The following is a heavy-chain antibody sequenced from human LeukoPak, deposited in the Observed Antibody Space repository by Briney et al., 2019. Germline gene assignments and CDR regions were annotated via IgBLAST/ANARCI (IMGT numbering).Heavy chain of an antibody. V-gene: IGHV4-61*02. CDR3: ARGRRDGYNWYYDY. D-gene: IGHD5-24*01. Sequence: SETLSLTCTVSGGSISSGSYYWSWIRQPAGKGLEWIGRIYTSRSTNYNPSLKSRVTISVDTSKNQFSLKLSSVTAADTAVYYCARGRRDGYNWYYDYWGQGTLVTVSS. CDR1: GGSISSGSYY. J-gene: IGHJ4*02. CDR2: IYTSRST.